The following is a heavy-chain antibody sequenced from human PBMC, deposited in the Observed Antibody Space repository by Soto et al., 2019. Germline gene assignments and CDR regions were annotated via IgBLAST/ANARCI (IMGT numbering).Heavy chain of an antibody. V-gene: IGHV3-49*04. D-gene: IGHD6-13*01. CDR3: TRDSSSWPYYYYGMDV. Sequence: PGGSLRLSCTASGFTFGDYAMSWVRQAPGKGLEWVGFIRSKAYGGTTEYAASVKGRFTISRDDSKSIAYLQMNSLKTEDTAVYYCTRDSSSWPYYYYGMDVWGQGTTVTVSS. J-gene: IGHJ6*02. CDR1: GFTFGDYA. CDR2: IRSKAYGGTT.